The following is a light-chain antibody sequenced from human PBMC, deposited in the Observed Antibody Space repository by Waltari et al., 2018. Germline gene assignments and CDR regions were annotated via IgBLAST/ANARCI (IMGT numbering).Light chain of an antibody. CDR1: SSAVGAFNF. J-gene: IGLJ1*01. CDR2: EVT. V-gene: IGLV2-14*03. CDR3: SSYSIGITPYV. Sequence: QSALTQPASVSGSPGQSVTISCTATSSAVGAFNFVSWYQQYPGKAPRLLIYEVTKRPSGVSNRFSGSKSVGTASLTISGLQDDDEADYYCSSYSIGITPYVFGPGTRVTV.